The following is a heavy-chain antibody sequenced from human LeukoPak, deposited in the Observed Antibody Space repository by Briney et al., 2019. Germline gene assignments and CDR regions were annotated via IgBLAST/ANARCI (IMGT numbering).Heavy chain of an antibody. D-gene: IGHD3-3*01. Sequence: HPGGSLRLSCAASGFTFSSYWMHWVRQAPGKGLVWVSRINADGSDTTYADSVKGRFTISRDNAKNTLYLQMNSLRAEDTAVYYCARPRGVAYVFDIWGQGTLVTVSS. V-gene: IGHV3-74*01. CDR1: GFTFSSYW. CDR2: INADGSDT. CDR3: ARPRGVAYVFDI. J-gene: IGHJ4*02.